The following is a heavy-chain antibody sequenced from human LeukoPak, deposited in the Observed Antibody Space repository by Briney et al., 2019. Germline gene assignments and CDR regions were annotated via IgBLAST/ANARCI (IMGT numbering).Heavy chain of an antibody. CDR1: GFTFSKYG. Sequence: GGSLRLSCAASGFTFSKYGMYWVRQAPGKGLEWVAFIRNDGGNKYYTDSVKGRFTISRDNSKNTLYLQMNSLRAEDTAVYYCAKDLNYGDLLDYWGQGTLVTVSS. V-gene: IGHV3-30*02. CDR2: IRNDGGNK. J-gene: IGHJ4*02. D-gene: IGHD4-17*01. CDR3: AKDLNYGDLLDY.